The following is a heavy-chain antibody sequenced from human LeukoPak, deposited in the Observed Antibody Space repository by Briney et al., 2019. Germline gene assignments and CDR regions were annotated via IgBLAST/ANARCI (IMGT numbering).Heavy chain of an antibody. J-gene: IGHJ5*02. Sequence: SETLSLTCAVYGGSFSGYYWRWIRHPPGKGLDWIGEINHSGHTTYTTTLKSRVTISVDTSKHQFSMKLSSVTAADTAVYYCARAWVGATPVNWFDPWGQGTLVTVSS. CDR1: GGSFSGYY. CDR3: ARAWVGATPVNWFDP. V-gene: IGHV4-34*01. D-gene: IGHD1-26*01. CDR2: INHSGHT.